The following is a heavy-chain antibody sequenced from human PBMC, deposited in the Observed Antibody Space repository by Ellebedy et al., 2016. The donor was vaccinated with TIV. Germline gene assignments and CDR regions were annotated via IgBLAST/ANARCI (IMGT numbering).Heavy chain of an antibody. D-gene: IGHD4-11*01. CDR3: TSSTVMVDIDYYYYYGMDV. J-gene: IGHJ6*02. Sequence: GESLKISCAASGFTFSSYGMHWVRPAPGKWLEWVAVISYDGSNKYYADSVKGRFTISRDNSKNTLYLQMNSLRAEDTAVYYCTSSTVMVDIDYYYYYGMDVWGQGTTVTVSS. CDR1: GFTFSSYG. CDR2: ISYDGSNK. V-gene: IGHV3-30*03.